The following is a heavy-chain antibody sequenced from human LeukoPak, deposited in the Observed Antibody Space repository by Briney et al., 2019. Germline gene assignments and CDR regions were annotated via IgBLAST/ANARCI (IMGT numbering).Heavy chain of an antibody. D-gene: IGHD3-10*01. CDR2: ISGSGGST. CDR1: GFTFSDYY. CDR3: AKRYASGSYSDYYYYMDV. V-gene: IGHV3-23*01. J-gene: IGHJ6*03. Sequence: GGSLRLSCAASGFTFSDYYMSWIRQAPGKGLEWVSAISGSGGSTYYADSVKGRFTISRDNSKNTLYLQMNSLRAEDTAVYYCAKRYASGSYSDYYYYMDVWGKGTTVTISS.